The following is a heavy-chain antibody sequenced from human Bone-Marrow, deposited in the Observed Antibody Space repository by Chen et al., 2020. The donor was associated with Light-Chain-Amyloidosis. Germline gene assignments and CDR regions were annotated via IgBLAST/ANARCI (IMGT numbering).Heavy chain of an antibody. J-gene: IGHJ6*03. V-gene: IGHV4-34*01. CDR3: ARGTHYDFWSGYYYYYMDV. CDR1: GWSFSGYY. D-gene: IGHD3-3*01. Sequence: QVQPQQWGAGLLKPSETLSLTCAVYGWSFSGYYWSWIRQPPGKGLEWIGEINHSGSTNYNPSLKSRVTISVDTSKNQFSLKLSSVTAADTAVYYCARGTHYDFWSGYYYYYMDVWGKGTTVTVSS. CDR2: INHSGST.